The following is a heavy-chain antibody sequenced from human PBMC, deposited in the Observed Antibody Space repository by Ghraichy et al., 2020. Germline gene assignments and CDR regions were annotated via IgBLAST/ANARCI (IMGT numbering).Heavy chain of an antibody. CDR2: ISGSGGST. CDR3: AKDHIGGGVWLLIPDAFDI. J-gene: IGHJ3*02. V-gene: IGHV3-23*01. CDR1: GFTFSSYA. Sequence: GESLNISFAASGFTFSSYAMSWVRQAPGKGLEWVSAISGSGGSTYYADSVKGRFTISRDNSKNTLYLQMNSLRAEDTAVYYCAKDHIGGGVWLLIPDAFDIWGQGTMVTVSS. D-gene: IGHD3-22*01.